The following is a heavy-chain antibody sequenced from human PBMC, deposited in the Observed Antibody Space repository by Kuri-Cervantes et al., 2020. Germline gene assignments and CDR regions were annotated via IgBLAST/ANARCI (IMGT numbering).Heavy chain of an antibody. Sequence: SETLSLTCTVSGASISNNYWSWIRQPAGKGLEWIGRLYTSGSTNYNPSLKSRVTMSVDTSKDQFSLKLSSVTAADTAVYYCARAQNYYGMDVWGQGTTVTVSS. CDR1: GASISNNY. V-gene: IGHV4-4*07. CDR3: ARAQNYYGMDV. J-gene: IGHJ6*02. CDR2: LYTSGST.